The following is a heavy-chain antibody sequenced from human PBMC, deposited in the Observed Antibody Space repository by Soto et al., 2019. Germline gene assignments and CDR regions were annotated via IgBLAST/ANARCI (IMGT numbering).Heavy chain of an antibody. V-gene: IGHV3-23*01. CDR2: ISGSGGST. Sequence: GGSLRLSCAASGFTFSSYAMSWVRQAPRKGLEWVSAISGSGGSTYYADSVKGRFTISRDNSKNTLYLQMNSLRAEDTAVYYCAKDTLGYCSSTSCSIDYWGQGTLVTVSS. CDR1: GFTFSSYA. CDR3: AKDTLGYCSSTSCSIDY. J-gene: IGHJ4*02. D-gene: IGHD2-2*01.